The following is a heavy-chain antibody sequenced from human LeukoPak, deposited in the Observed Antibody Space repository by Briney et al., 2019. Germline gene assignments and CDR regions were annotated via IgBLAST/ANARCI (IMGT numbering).Heavy chain of an antibody. CDR3: ARDLTQYYYDSSGEDFDI. J-gene: IGHJ3*02. V-gene: IGHV3-21*01. Sequence: GGSLRLSCAASGFTFSSYSMNWVRQAPGKGLEWVSSISSSSSYIYYADSVKGRFTISRDNAKNSLYLQMNSLRAEDTAVYYCARDLTQYYYDSSGEDFDIWGQGTMVTVSS. CDR1: GFTFSSYS. D-gene: IGHD3-22*01. CDR2: ISSSSSYI.